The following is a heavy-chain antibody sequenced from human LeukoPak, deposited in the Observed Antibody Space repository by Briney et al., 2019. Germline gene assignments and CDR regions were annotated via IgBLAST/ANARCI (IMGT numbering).Heavy chain of an antibody. CDR2: ISAYNGNT. D-gene: IGHD3-22*01. CDR1: GYTFTSYG. CDR3: ARDLGYYDSTSASDY. V-gene: IGHV1-18*01. J-gene: IGHJ4*02. Sequence: APVKVSCKASGYTFTSYGISWVRQAPGQGLEWMGWISAYNGNTNYAQKLQGRVTMTTDTSTSTAYMELRSLRSDDTAVYYCARDLGYYDSTSASDYWGQGTLVTVSS.